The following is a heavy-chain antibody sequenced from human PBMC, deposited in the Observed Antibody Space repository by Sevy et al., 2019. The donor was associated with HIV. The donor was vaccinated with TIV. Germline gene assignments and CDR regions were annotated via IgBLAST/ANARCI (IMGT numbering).Heavy chain of an antibody. V-gene: IGHV3-33*01. CDR1: GFTPSSYG. Sequence: GSLRLSCAASGFTPSSYGMHWVRQAPGKGLEWVTVIGYDGSNKYYADSVKGRFTISRDNSKNTLFLQMDDLRAEDMAVYYCARDPRMYGDYLLAYFGYWGQGTLVTVSS. D-gene: IGHD2-8*01. CDR2: IGYDGSNK. CDR3: ARDPRMYGDYLLAYFGY. J-gene: IGHJ4*02.